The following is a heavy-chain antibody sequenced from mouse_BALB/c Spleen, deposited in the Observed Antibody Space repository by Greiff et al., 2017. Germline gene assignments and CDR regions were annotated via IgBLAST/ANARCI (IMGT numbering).Heavy chain of an antibody. J-gene: IGHJ3*01. V-gene: IGHV5-9-3*01. CDR2: ISSGGSYT. CDR1: GFTFSSYA. D-gene: IGHD2-1*01. Sequence: EVHLVESGGGLVKPGGSLKLSCAASGFTFSSYAMSWVRQTPEKRLEWVATISSGGSYTYYPDSVKGRFTISRDNAKNTLYLQMSSLRSEDTAMYYCARQGGNSWFAYWGQGTLVTVSA. CDR3: ARQGGNSWFAY.